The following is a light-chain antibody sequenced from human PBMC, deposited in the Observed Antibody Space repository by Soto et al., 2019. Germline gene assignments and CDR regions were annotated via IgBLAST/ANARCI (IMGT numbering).Light chain of an antibody. Sequence: EIVLTQSPGTLSLSPGERATLSCRASQSVSSSYLAWYQHKPGRAPRLLIDGTSSRATCIPDRFSGSGSGTDFTLTISRLEPEDLAVYYCQQYGSLVTFGQGTKVEI. CDR2: GTS. CDR1: QSVSSSY. J-gene: IGKJ1*01. V-gene: IGKV3-20*01. CDR3: QQYGSLVT.